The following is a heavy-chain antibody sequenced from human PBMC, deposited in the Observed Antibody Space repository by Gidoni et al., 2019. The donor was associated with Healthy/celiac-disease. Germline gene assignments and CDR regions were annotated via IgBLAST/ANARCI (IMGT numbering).Heavy chain of an antibody. CDR3: AREEAAIGNWYLDL. CDR1: GFTFSNYW. D-gene: IGHD6-13*01. Sequence: EVQLVESGGGLVQPGGSLSLYCVGSGFTFSNYWIHWVRQGPGKGLVWVSRMNHDGSNTMYADSVKGRFTVSRDNAKNTLYLEMNSLRAEDSAMYYCAREEAAIGNWYLDLWGRGTLVTVSS. J-gene: IGHJ2*01. V-gene: IGHV3-74*03. CDR2: MNHDGSNT.